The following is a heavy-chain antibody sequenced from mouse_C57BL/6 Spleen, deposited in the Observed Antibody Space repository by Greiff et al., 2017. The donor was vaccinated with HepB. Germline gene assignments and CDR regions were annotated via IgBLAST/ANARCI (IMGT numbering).Heavy chain of an antibody. Sequence: EVQLVESGGGLVKPGGSLKLSCAASGFTFSDYGMHWVRQAPEKGLEWVAYISSGSSTIYYADTVKGRFTLSSDNAKNTLFLQMTSLRSEDTAMYYCARLGRDWYFDVWGTGTTVTVSS. J-gene: IGHJ1*03. D-gene: IGHD4-1*01. CDR3: ARLGRDWYFDV. CDR1: GFTFSDYG. CDR2: ISSGSSTI. V-gene: IGHV5-17*01.